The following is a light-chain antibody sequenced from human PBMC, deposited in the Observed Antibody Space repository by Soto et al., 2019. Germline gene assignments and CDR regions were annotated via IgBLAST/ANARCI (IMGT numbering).Light chain of an antibody. J-gene: IGKJ3*01. CDR3: QQSYSTPVLT. CDR1: QSISSY. CDR2: AAS. V-gene: IGKV1-39*01. Sequence: DIQMTQSPSALSASVGDRVTITCRASQSISSYLNWYQQKPGKAPKLLIYAASSWQSGVPSRFSGSGSGTDFTLPISSLQPENFATYNCQQSYSTPVLTFAPGTKVHIK.